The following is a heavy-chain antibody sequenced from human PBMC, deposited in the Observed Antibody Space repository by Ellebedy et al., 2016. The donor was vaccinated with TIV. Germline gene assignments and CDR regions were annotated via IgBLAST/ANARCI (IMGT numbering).Heavy chain of an antibody. D-gene: IGHD3-10*01. CDR3: ARYGVRGEERNYYDY. CDR1: GGSISSYY. J-gene: IGHJ4*02. Sequence: SETLSLTCTVSGGSISSYYWSWIRQPPGKGLEWIGYISYSGTTNYNPSLKSRITLSVQTSENQFSLNLKSVTAADTAVYYCARYGVRGEERNYYDYWGQGTLVIVSP. V-gene: IGHV4-59*08. CDR2: ISYSGTT.